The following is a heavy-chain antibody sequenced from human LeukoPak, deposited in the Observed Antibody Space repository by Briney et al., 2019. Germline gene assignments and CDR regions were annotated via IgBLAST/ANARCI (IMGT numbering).Heavy chain of an antibody. CDR1: GFTFSRYS. CDR2: ISGGSTST. J-gene: IGHJ4*02. Sequence: GGSLRLSCAVSGFTFSRYSMNWVRQAPGKGLEWVSVISGGSTSTFYADSVKGRFTISRDNAKNSLYLQMNSLRAEDTAVYYCARDLDSGGYYAFDYWGQGSLVTVSS. V-gene: IGHV3-21*04. D-gene: IGHD1-26*01. CDR3: ARDLDSGGYYAFDY.